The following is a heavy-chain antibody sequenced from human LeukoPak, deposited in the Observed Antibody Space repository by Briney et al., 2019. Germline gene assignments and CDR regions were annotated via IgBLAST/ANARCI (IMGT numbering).Heavy chain of an antibody. CDR3: AEHRFRPGSRGDWFDP. CDR1: GFTFSSYG. CDR2: ISGSGGST. Sequence: PGGSLRLSCAASGFTFSSYGMSWVRQAPGKGLEWVSAISGSGGSTYYADSVKGRFTISRDNSKNTLYLQMNSLRAEDTAVYYCAEHRFRPGSRGDWFDPWGQGTLVTVSS. D-gene: IGHD1-14*01. J-gene: IGHJ5*02. V-gene: IGHV3-23*01.